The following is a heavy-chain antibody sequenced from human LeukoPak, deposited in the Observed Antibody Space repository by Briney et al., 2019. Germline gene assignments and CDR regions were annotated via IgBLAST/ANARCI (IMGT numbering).Heavy chain of an antibody. CDR2: INHSGST. J-gene: IGHJ6*03. CDR3: ARGEAAAGPMDYMDV. D-gene: IGHD6-13*01. Sequence: SETLSLTCAVYGGSFSGYYWSWIRQPPGKGLEWIGEINHSGSTNYNPSLKSRVTMSVDTSKKQFSLKLSSVTAADTAGYYCARGEAAAGPMDYMDVWDTGATVTVSS. V-gene: IGHV4-34*01. CDR1: GGSFSGYY.